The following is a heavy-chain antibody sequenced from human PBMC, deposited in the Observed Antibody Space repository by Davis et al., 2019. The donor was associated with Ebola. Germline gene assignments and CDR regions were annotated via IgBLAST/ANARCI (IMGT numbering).Heavy chain of an antibody. CDR2: IKQDGSEK. V-gene: IGHV3-7*03. J-gene: IGHJ4*02. CDR1: GFTFSSYW. Sequence: GGSLRLSCAASGFTFSSYWMSWVRQAPGKGLEWVANIKQDGSEKYYVDSVKGRFTISRDNAKNSLYLQMNSLRAEDTAVYYCARGDYDYVWGSYRPQTFDYWGQGTLVTVSS. CDR3: ARGDYDYVWGSYRPQTFDY. D-gene: IGHD3-16*02.